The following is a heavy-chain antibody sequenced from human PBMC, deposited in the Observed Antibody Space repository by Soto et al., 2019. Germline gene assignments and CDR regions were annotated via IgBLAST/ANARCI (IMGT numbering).Heavy chain of an antibody. Sequence: EVQLLESGGGLVQPGGSLRLSCEASGFTFNNYAVSWVRQAPGRGLEWVASISDRGGSTKYADSVNGRFTISRDNSRNTLFLHMDSLRPEDTAVYYCARLPYSYVSLYFFDSWGQGNLVTVSS. CDR1: GFTFNNYA. CDR3: ARLPYSYVSLYFFDS. D-gene: IGHD5-18*01. V-gene: IGHV3-23*01. J-gene: IGHJ4*02. CDR2: ISDRGGST.